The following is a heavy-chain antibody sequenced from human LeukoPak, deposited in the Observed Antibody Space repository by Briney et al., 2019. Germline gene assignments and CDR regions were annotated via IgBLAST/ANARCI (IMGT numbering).Heavy chain of an antibody. V-gene: IGHV3-30-3*01. CDR3: ARVAGYYGSGSYSVLYGMDV. J-gene: IGHJ6*02. Sequence: GGSLRLSCAASGFTFSSYAMHWVRQAPGKGLEWVAVISYDGSNKYYADSVKGRFTISRDNSKNTLYLQMNSLRAEDTAVYYCARVAGYYGSGSYSVLYGMDVWGQGTTVTVSS. D-gene: IGHD3-10*01. CDR2: ISYDGSNK. CDR1: GFTFSSYA.